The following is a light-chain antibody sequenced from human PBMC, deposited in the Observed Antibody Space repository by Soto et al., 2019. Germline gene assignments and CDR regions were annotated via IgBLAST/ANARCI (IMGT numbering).Light chain of an antibody. CDR3: QSYDSSLSGFYV. J-gene: IGLJ1*01. CDR1: SSNIGAGYD. CDR2: GNN. V-gene: IGLV1-40*01. Sequence: QPPSVSGAPGQRITISCTGSSSNIGAGYDVHWYQQLPGTAPKLLIYGNNNRPSGVPDRFSGSKSGTSDSLAITGLQAEDEADYYCQSYDSSLSGFYVFGTGTKVTVL.